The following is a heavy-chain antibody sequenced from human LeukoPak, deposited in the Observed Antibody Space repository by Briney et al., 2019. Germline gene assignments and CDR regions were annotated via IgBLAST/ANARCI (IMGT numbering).Heavy chain of an antibody. J-gene: IGHJ3*02. CDR3: ASKDYGDYVRPDAFDT. CDR1: GGTFSSYA. Sequence: SVKVSCKASGGTFSSYAISWVRQAPGQGLEWMGRIIPIFGTANYAQKFQGRVTITTDESTSTAYMELSSLRSEDTAVYYCASKDYGDYVRPDAFDTWGQGTMVTVSS. V-gene: IGHV1-69*05. CDR2: IIPIFGTA. D-gene: IGHD4-17*01.